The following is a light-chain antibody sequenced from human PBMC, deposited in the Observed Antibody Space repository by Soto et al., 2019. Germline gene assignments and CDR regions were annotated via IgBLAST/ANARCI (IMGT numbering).Light chain of an antibody. CDR1: ENVRTF. CDR3: QQYNNWPIT. J-gene: IGKJ5*01. CDR2: GAS. V-gene: IGKV3-11*01. Sequence: EVVLTQSPATLSLSPGERATLSCRASENVRTFVDWYQQKPGQAPRLLIYGASNRATGIPARFSGSGSGTDFTLTISSLQSEDFAVYYCQQYNNWPITFGQGTRLEIK.